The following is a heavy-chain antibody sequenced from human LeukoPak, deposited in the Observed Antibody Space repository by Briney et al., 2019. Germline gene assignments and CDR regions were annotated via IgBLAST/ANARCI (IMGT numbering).Heavy chain of an antibody. J-gene: IGHJ5*02. CDR1: GFKFDDYG. V-gene: IGHV3-20*01. CDR3: ARDRCSSTSCYNTPNWFDP. CDR2: INWNGGSR. D-gene: IGHD2-2*02. Sequence: GGSLRLSCAASGFKFDDYGTSWVRQVPGKGLEWVSGINWNGGSRGYADSVKGRFTISRDNAKNSVYLQMNSLRSEDTAFYHCARDRCSSTSCYNTPNWFDPWGQGTLVTVSS.